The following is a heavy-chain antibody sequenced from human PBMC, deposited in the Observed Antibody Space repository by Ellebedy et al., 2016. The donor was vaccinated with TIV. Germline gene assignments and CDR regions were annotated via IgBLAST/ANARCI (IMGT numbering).Heavy chain of an antibody. CDR3: ARQVLKAGQGIAAVGFND. V-gene: IGHV3-53*01. D-gene: IGHD6-13*01. CDR1: GFTVGNNY. J-gene: IGHJ4*02. Sequence: GGSLRLSXAASGFTVGNNYMSWVRQAPGKGLEWVSVVYSGGNTYYADSVKGRFTISRDNSKNTLYLQMNSLRAEDTAVYYCARQVLKAGQGIAAVGFNDWGQGTLVTVSS. CDR2: VYSGGNT.